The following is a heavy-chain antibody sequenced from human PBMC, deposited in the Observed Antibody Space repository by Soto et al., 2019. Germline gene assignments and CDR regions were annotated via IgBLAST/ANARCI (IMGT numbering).Heavy chain of an antibody. Sequence: QVQLVQSGAEVKKPGASVKVSCRASGYTFISYYTHWVRQAPGQGLECMGMINPSGGTTSYAQKFQGRVTITRDTSTSTVYMELSGLRSEDTAVYYCARSWWGTDRLLAYNWLGPWGQGTLVTVSS. CDR3: ARSWWGTDRLLAYNWLGP. CDR1: GYTFISYY. V-gene: IGHV1-46*03. D-gene: IGHD2-2*01. CDR2: INPSGGTT. J-gene: IGHJ5*02.